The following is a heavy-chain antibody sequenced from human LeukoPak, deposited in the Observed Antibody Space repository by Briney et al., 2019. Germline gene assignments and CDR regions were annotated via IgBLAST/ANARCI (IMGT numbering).Heavy chain of an antibody. V-gene: IGHV3-74*01. CDR1: GFTFSAYW. J-gene: IGHJ4*02. D-gene: IGHD5-12*01. CDR3: AKERAGYGYAY. Sequence: GRSLRLSCAASGFTFSAYWMHWVRQTPGKGLVWVSRIKNDGSSTGYADSVKGRFTISRDNAKNTLYLQMNSLGAEDTAIYYCAKERAGYGYAYWGQGTLVTVSS. CDR2: IKNDGSST.